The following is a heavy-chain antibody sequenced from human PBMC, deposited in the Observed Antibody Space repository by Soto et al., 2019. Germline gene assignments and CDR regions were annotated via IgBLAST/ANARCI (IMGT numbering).Heavy chain of an antibody. V-gene: IGHV4-59*11. J-gene: IGHJ5*02. CDR1: PGSLTSHR. CDR2: TSYTVNT. CDR3: ARDMPAGFTHYFDP. Sequence: XASLSLACLVCPGSLTSHRWRSLRQFPGQGLEWIAYTSYTVNTNYNPPLQSRVTISLDTSQNQLSLKLSTMPAADRGVNYCARDMPAGFTHYFDPWGQGTLGTVS. D-gene: IGHD1-26*01.